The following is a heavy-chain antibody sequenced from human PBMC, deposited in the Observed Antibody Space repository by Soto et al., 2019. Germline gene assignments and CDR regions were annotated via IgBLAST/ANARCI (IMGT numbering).Heavy chain of an antibody. CDR2: ISLYHHST. CDR3: ARELYSCGGDCPYYMDY. CDR1: GYPFTDYF. Sequence: SVKGSCKTSGYPFTDYFIHWGRQAPVQGLEWMGIISLYHHSTSYAQKFQGRLTVTADTSTTTVYMDLSSLTSEDSAVYWCARELYSCGGDCPYYMDYWGQGTLVTVS. D-gene: IGHD2-21*02. V-gene: IGHV1-46*01. J-gene: IGHJ4*02.